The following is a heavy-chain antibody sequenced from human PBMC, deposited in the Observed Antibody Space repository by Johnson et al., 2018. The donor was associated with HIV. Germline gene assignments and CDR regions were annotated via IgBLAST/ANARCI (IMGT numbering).Heavy chain of an antibody. Sequence: QVQLVESGGGVVQPGRSLRLSCVASGFTFSSYAMHWVRQAPGKGLEWVAVISYDGSNKDYADSVKGRFSISRDNSKNTLYLQMNSLRAEDTAVYYCAKIRTSGTGDAFDIWGQGTMVTVSS. D-gene: IGHD1-14*01. V-gene: IGHV3-30*04. CDR2: ISYDGSNK. J-gene: IGHJ3*02. CDR1: GFTFSSYA. CDR3: AKIRTSGTGDAFDI.